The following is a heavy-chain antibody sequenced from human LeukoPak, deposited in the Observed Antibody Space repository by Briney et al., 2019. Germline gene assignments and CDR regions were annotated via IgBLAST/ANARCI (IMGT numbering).Heavy chain of an antibody. CDR3: ATGNIVGAYDALDI. V-gene: IGHV1-24*01. Sequence: ASVKVSCKVSGYTLTELSMHWVRQAPGKGLEWMGGFDPEDGETIYAQKFQGRVTMTEDTSTDTAYMELSSLRSEDTAVYYCATGNIVGAYDALDIWGQGTMVTVSS. CDR1: GYTLTELS. CDR2: FDPEDGET. D-gene: IGHD1-26*01. J-gene: IGHJ3*02.